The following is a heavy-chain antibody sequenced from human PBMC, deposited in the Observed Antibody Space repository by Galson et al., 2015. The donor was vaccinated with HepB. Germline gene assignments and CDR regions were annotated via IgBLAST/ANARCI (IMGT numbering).Heavy chain of an antibody. Sequence: SLRLSCAASGFTFSNAWMSWVRQAPGKGLEWVGRIKSKTDGGTTDYAAPVKGRFTISRDDSKNTLYLQMNSLKTEDTAVYYCTTDPPYSSSWYQPSDWYFDLWGRATLVTVSS. V-gene: IGHV3-15*01. CDR2: IKSKTDGGTT. CDR1: GFTFSNAW. CDR3: TTDPPYSSSWYQPSDWYFDL. D-gene: IGHD6-13*01. J-gene: IGHJ2*01.